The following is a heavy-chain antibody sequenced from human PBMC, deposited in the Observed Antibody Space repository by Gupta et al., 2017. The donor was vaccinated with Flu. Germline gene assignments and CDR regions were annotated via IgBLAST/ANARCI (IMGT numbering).Heavy chain of an antibody. V-gene: IGHV1-3*04. CDR3: ARRLSSTSWDDVFDV. Sequence: IRWVRQAPGQRLEWMGWINTDNGNTKYSQKFQGRVTITRDTSASTVYLDLSSLESEDTAVYYCARRLSSTSWDDVFDVWGQGTMVTVSS. D-gene: IGHD2-2*01. CDR2: INTDNGNT. J-gene: IGHJ3*01.